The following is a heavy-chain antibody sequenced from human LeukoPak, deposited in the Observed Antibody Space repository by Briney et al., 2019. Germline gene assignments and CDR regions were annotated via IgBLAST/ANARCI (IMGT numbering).Heavy chain of an antibody. CDR1: GFTFNTYW. J-gene: IGHJ4*02. Sequence: GGSLRLSCAASGFTFNTYWMNWVRQAPGNGLEWVALMKPDESDRYYVESVKGRFTISRDNAKNTLFLQMNSLRAEDTAVYYCANHKTLNGDYGLDYWGQGSLVTVSS. V-gene: IGHV3-7*03. D-gene: IGHD4-17*01. CDR3: ANHKTLNGDYGLDY. CDR2: MKPDESDR.